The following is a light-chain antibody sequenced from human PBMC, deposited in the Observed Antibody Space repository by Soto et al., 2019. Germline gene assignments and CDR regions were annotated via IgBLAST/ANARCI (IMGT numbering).Light chain of an antibody. V-gene: IGKV1-5*03. J-gene: IGKJ1*01. CDR2: MAS. CDR3: QQHFIYPRT. CDR1: QSLSTA. Sequence: DIQMTQSPSTLSASVGDRVTITCRASQSLSTALAWYQQKPGKAPRLLIYMASNLENGVPSRFSGSGSGTAFTLTIISLQPYDFAPYHCQQHFIYPRTFGQRTKVEIK.